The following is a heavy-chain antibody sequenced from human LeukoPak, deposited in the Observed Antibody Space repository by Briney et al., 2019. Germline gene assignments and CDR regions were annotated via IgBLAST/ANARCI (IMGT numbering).Heavy chain of an antibody. D-gene: IGHD4/OR15-4a*01. V-gene: IGHV4-30-4*08. CDR1: GGSISSGDYC. J-gene: IGHJ4*02. Sequence: SQTLSLTCTVSGGSISSGDYCWSWIRQPPGKGLEWIGYIYYSGSTYYNPSLKSRVTISVDTSKNQFSLKLSSVTAADTAVYYCARSGLNYYFDYWGQGTLVTVSS. CDR3: ARSGLNYYFDY. CDR2: IYYSGST.